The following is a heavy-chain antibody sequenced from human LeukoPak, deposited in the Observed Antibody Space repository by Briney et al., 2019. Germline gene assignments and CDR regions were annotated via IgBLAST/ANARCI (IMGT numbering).Heavy chain of an antibody. CDR1: GYTFTSYD. CDR3: AKSMRRYYYDSSGRSDDAFDI. J-gene: IGHJ3*02. V-gene: IGHV1-8*01. Sequence: ASVKVSCKASGYTFTSYDINWVRQATGQGLEWMGWMNPNSGNTGYAQKFQGRVTMTRNTSISTAYMELSRLRSDDTAVYYCAKSMRRYYYDSSGRSDDAFDIWGQGTMVTVSS. D-gene: IGHD3-22*01. CDR2: MNPNSGNT.